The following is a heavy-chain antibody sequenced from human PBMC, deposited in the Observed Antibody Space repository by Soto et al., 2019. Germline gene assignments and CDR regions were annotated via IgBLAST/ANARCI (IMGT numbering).Heavy chain of an antibody. CDR2: IKSKTDGGKT. D-gene: IGHD5-12*01. V-gene: IGHV3-15*01. Sequence: EVQLVESGGGLVKPGGSLRLSCAASGFTFSNAWMSWVRQAPGKGLEWVGRIKSKTDGGKTAYAAPVKGRFTISRDDSKHTLYLQMNRLKPEDTGVYYCATIRSGGHIDIWGQGKMVTVSS. CDR1: GFTFSNAW. J-gene: IGHJ3*02. CDR3: ATIRSGGHIDI.